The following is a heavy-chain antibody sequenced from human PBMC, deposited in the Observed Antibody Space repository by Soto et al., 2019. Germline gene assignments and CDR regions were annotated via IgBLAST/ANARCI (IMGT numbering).Heavy chain of an antibody. CDR3: ASGDWWLFGY. J-gene: IGHJ4*02. V-gene: IGHV1-3*05. D-gene: IGHD2-8*02. CDR1: GYTFTSYA. CDR2: INAGNGNT. Sequence: QVQLVQSGAEEKKPGASVKVSCKASGYTFTSYAIHWVRQAPGQRLEWMGWINAGNGNTKYSQKFQGGVTITRDTSASTDYMALSSLKSEDTGVYYCASGDWWLFGYWGQGTLVTVSS.